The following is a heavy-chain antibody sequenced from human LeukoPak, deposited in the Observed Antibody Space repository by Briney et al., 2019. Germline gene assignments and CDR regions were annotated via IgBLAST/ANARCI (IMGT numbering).Heavy chain of an antibody. CDR1: GFTVSSNY. CDR3: AASTKHTAMVDY. Sequence: GGSLRLSCAASGFTVSSNYMSWVRQAPGKGLEWVSVIYSGGSTYYADSVKGRFTISRDNAKNSLHLQMNSLRAEDTAVYYCAASTKHTAMVDYWGQGTLVTVSS. V-gene: IGHV3-53*01. CDR2: IYSGGST. D-gene: IGHD5-18*01. J-gene: IGHJ4*02.